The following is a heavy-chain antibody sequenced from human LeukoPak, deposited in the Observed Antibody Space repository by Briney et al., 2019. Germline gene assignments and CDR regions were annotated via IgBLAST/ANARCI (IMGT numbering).Heavy chain of an antibody. CDR2: INPSGGST. V-gene: IGHV1-46*01. CDR3: AGGYYYDTSGYYY. D-gene: IGHD3-22*01. CDR1: GYSFTTYY. Sequence: ASVKVSCKASGYSFTTYYMHWVRQAPGQGLEWMGIINPSGGSTSYAQTFQGRVTMTRDTSTSTVYMGLSNLRSEDTAVYYCAGGYYYDTSGYYYWGQGTLVTVSS. J-gene: IGHJ4*02.